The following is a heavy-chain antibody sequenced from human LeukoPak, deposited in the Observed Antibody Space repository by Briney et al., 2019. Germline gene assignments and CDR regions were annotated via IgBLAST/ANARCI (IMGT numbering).Heavy chain of an antibody. CDR3: ARGTPPDYYDSSGYYQAMS. V-gene: IGHV4-61*08. J-gene: IGHJ5*02. D-gene: IGHD3-22*01. CDR1: GGSISSGGYY. CDR2: IYYSGST. Sequence: ASQTLSLTCTVSGGSISSGGYYWSWIRQPPGKGLEWIGYIYYSGSTNYNPSLKSRVTISVDTSKNQFSLKLSSVTAADTAVYYCARGTPPDYYDSSGYYQAMSWGQGTLVTVSS.